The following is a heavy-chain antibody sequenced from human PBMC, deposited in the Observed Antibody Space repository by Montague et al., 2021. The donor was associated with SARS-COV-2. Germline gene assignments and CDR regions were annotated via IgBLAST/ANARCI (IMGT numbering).Heavy chain of an antibody. J-gene: IGHJ4*02. V-gene: IGHV4-34*12. Sequence: SETLSLTCAVYDGSLSGYYWSWIRQFPGKGLEWIGEIVHTGTTKYNPSLESRVTMSIDTSKKQFSLNLTSMTAADTAVYYCARTFDVFKHDNWGQGTLVAVSS. CDR1: DGSLSGYY. CDR2: IVHTGTT. D-gene: IGHD3-10*02. CDR3: ARTFDVFKHDN.